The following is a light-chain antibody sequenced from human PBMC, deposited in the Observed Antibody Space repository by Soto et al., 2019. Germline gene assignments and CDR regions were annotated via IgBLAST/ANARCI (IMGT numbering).Light chain of an antibody. CDR1: SSNLGNNY. Sequence: QPVLTQPPSVSAAPGQKVTISCSGSSSNLGNNYVSWYQQLPGTAPKLIIYDNNERPSGIPDRFSGSKSGTSATLGITGLRTGDEADYYCGTWDSSLSVVVFGGGTKLTVL. V-gene: IGLV1-51*01. J-gene: IGLJ2*01. CDR2: DNN. CDR3: GTWDSSLSVVV.